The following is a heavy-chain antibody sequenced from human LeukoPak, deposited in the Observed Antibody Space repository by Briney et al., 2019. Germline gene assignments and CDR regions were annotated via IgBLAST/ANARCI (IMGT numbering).Heavy chain of an antibody. V-gene: IGHV1-18*01. CDR1: GYKFTDYG. D-gene: IGHD2-21*01. CDR3: ARDFRHIPDY. Sequence: ASVKVSCKASGYKFTDYGFSWVRRAPGQGLEWMGWIGPRNSNPNYAQKFWGRVTMATDTSTSTVYMELRSLGSDDTAVYYCARDFRHIPDYWGQGTLATVSS. CDR2: IGPRNSNP. J-gene: IGHJ4*02.